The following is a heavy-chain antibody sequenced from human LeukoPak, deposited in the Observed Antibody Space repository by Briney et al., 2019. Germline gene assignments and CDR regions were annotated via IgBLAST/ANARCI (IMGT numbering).Heavy chain of an antibody. D-gene: IGHD3-22*01. Sequence: SGGSLRLSCAASGFTFSDYYMSWIRQAPGKGLEWVSYISSSSSTIYYADSVKGRFTISRDNAKNSLYLQMNSLRAEDTAVYYCAREPSHYYDSSGLDAFDIWGQGTMVTVSS. CDR1: GFTFSDYY. CDR3: AREPSHYYDSSGLDAFDI. V-gene: IGHV3-11*04. J-gene: IGHJ3*02. CDR2: ISSSSSTI.